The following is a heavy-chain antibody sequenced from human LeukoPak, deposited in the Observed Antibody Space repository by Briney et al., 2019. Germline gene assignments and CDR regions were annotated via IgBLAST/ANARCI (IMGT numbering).Heavy chain of an antibody. CDR2: INHSGST. CDR3: ARGYITMVRGALRAALRYFDY. V-gene: IGHV4-34*01. J-gene: IGHJ4*02. Sequence: KPSETLSLTCAVYGGSFSGYYWCWIRQPPGKGLEWIGEINHSGSTNYNPSLKSRVTISVDTSKNQFSLKLSSVTAADTAVYYCARGYITMVRGALRAALRYFDYWGQGTLVTVSS. CDR1: GGSFSGYY. D-gene: IGHD3-10*01.